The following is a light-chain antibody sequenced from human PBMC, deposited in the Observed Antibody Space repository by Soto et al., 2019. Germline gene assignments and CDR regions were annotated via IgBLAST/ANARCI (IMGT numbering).Light chain of an antibody. J-gene: IGLJ2*01. Sequence: QSPLTHPASLSGSPGQSITISCTGTSSDVGSSNLVSWYQQHPGKAPKVMIYGVSTRPSGVSNRFSGSKSGNTASLTISGLQAEDEADYYCCSFAGSNTLVFGGGTKVTVL. CDR3: CSFAGSNTLV. CDR1: SSDVGSSNL. V-gene: IGLV2-23*02. CDR2: GVS.